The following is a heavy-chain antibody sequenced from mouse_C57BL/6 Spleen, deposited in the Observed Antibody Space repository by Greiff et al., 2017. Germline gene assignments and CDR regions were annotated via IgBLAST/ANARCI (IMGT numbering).Heavy chain of an antibody. V-gene: IGHV14-1*01. Sequence: VQLKQSGAELVRPGASVKLSCTASGFNIKDYYMHWVKQGPEQGLEWIGRIDPEDGDTEYAPKFQGKATMTADTSSNTAYLQLSSLTSEDTAVYYCTEPYYDAMDYWGQGTSGTVSA. CDR1: GFNIKDYY. J-gene: IGHJ4*01. CDR3: TEPYYDAMDY. CDR2: IDPEDGDT.